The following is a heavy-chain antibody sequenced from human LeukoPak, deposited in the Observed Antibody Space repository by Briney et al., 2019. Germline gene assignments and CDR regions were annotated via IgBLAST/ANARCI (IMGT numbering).Heavy chain of an antibody. CDR3: AKDLGIDY. CDR2: LSASGGLT. D-gene: IGHD1-26*01. J-gene: IGHJ4*02. V-gene: IGHV3-23*01. Sequence: GGSLRLSCAASGFTFSSYAMSWVRQAPGKGLEWVSGLSASGGLTYYSDSVKGRFTISRDNSKNTLYLQMNSLRAEDTAVYYCAKDLGIDYWGQGTLVTVSS. CDR1: GFTFSSYA.